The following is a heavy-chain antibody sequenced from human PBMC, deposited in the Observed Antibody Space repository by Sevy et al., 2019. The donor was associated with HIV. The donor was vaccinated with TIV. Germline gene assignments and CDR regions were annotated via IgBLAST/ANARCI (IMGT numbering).Heavy chain of an antibody. Sequence: ASVKVSCMASGYTFSRSVITWVRQAPGQGLEWMGWISTYNGKTNYAQKFQDRVTMTTDTSTNTAYMGLRSLRSDDTAIYFWARGRGIAVAGGGYYSDYWGQGSLVTVSS. CDR2: ISTYNGKT. CDR1: GYTFSRSV. CDR3: ARGRGIAVAGGGYYSDY. D-gene: IGHD6-19*01. J-gene: IGHJ4*02. V-gene: IGHV1-18*04.